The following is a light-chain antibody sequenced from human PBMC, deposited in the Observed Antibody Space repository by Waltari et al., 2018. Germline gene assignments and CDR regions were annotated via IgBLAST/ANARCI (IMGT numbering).Light chain of an antibody. CDR1: QSVSSY. Sequence: EIVLTQSPATLSLSPGERATLSCRASQSVSSYLAWYQQKPGQAPRLLIYAASTRATGIPARFSGSGSGTDFTLTISSLEPEDFAVYYCRQRSNWPRTFGQGTKVEIK. CDR2: AAS. V-gene: IGKV3-11*01. J-gene: IGKJ1*01. CDR3: RQRSNWPRT.